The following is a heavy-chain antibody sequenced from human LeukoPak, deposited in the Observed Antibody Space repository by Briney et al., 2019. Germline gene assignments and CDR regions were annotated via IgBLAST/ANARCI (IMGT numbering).Heavy chain of an antibody. Sequence: ASVKVSCKVSGYTLTELSMHWVRQAPGKGLEWMGWINPNSNSTNYAQKFQGRVTLTWDTSISTVYMELSTMRSDDTAVYYCARDTAPYYLDGSGYYLDYWGQGTLVTVSS. D-gene: IGHD3-22*01. V-gene: IGHV1-2*02. CDR1: GYTLTELS. CDR3: ARDTAPYYLDGSGYYLDY. J-gene: IGHJ4*02. CDR2: INPNSNST.